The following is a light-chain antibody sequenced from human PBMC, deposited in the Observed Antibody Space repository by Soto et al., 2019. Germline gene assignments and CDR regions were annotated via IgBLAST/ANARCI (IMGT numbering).Light chain of an antibody. V-gene: IGKV3-20*01. Sequence: ETVLTQSPGTLSLSTGERATLSCRASQSVSSIYLAWYQQKPGQAPRLLMYATPGRAPGVPDRFSATGSGTDFTLTINRLEPEDFAVYYCQQTGRTFGPGTKLEIK. J-gene: IGKJ2*01. CDR3: QQTGRT. CDR1: QSVSSIY. CDR2: ATP.